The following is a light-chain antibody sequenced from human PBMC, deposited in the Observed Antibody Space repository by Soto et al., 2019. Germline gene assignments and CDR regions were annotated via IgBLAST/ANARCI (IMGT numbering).Light chain of an antibody. CDR3: QQYGSSPPVT. Sequence: EIVLTQSPCTLSVSPGERATLSCRASQSVSSSYLAWYQQKPGQAPRLLIYGASGRATGIPDRFSGSGSGTDFTLTINRLEPEDFAVYYCQQYGSSPPVTFGQGTRLEIK. V-gene: IGKV3-20*01. CDR1: QSVSSSY. J-gene: IGKJ5*01. CDR2: GAS.